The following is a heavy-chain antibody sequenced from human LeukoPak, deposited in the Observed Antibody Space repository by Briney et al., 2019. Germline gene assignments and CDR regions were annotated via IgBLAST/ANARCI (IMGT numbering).Heavy chain of an antibody. CDR3: ARVSAEGAFDI. CDR2: IYHSGST. CDR1: GYSISSGYY. V-gene: IGHV4-38-2*02. J-gene: IGHJ3*02. Sequence: SETLSLTCTVSGYSISSGYYWGWIRQPPGKGLEWIGSIYHSGSTYYNPSLKSRVTISVDTSKNQFSLKLSSVTAADTAVYYCARVSAEGAFDIWGQGTMATVSS.